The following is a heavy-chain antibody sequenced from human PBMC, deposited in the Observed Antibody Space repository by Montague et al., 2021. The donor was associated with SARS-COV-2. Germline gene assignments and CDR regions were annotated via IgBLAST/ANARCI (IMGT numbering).Heavy chain of an antibody. J-gene: IGHJ4*02. CDR3: ARGVPLGYDFWSGYPEIGDFDY. V-gene: IGHV4-59*08. Sequence: SETLSLTCTVSGGSLSTYYWSWIRQPPGKGLECIGYIYYTGNTNYNPSLKSRVTISVDTSKNQFSLKLSSVTAADTAVYYCARGVPLGYDFWSGYPEIGDFDYWGQGTLVTGSS. CDR2: IYYTGNT. CDR1: GGSLSTYY. D-gene: IGHD3-3*01.